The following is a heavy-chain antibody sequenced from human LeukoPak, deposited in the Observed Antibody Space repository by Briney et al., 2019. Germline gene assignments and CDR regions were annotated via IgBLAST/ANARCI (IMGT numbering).Heavy chain of an antibody. CDR2: IRYDGSNK. CDR1: GFILSDYY. J-gene: IGHJ3*02. D-gene: IGHD3-10*01. CDR3: AKYRLDANYYGCTFDI. V-gene: IGHV3-30*02. Sequence: GGSLRLSCAASGFILSDYYMTWIRQAPGKGLEWVAFIRYDGSNKYYADSVKGRFTISRDNSKSALYLQMNSLRAEDTAVYYCAKYRLDANYYGCTFDIWGQGTMVTVSS.